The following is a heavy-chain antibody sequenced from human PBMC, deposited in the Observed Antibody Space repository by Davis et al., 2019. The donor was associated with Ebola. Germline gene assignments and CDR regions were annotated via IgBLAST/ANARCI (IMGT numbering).Heavy chain of an antibody. CDR1: GHSFTSHW. CDR2: IFPDDSDA. Sequence: GESLKIPCKDSGHSFTSHWIGWVRQMPGKGLEWMGFIFPDDSDATYSPSFQGQVTFSVDKSIRTAYLHWNSLKASDTATYYCARQGTTSWDSWGQGTLVTVSS. V-gene: IGHV5-51*01. J-gene: IGHJ4*02. D-gene: IGHD2-2*01. CDR3: ARQGTTSWDS.